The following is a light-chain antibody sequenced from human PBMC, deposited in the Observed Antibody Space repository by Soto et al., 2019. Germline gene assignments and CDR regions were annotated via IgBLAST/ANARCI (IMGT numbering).Light chain of an antibody. Sequence: QSALTQPASVSGSPGQSITISCTGTSSDVGGYNYVSWYQQLPGKAPKFMIYDVSNRPSGVSNRFSGPKSGNTASLTISGLQAEDEADYYCCSYTTSNTRQIVFGTGTKLTVL. CDR1: SSDVGGYNY. CDR2: DVS. V-gene: IGLV2-14*01. CDR3: CSYTTSNTRQIV. J-gene: IGLJ1*01.